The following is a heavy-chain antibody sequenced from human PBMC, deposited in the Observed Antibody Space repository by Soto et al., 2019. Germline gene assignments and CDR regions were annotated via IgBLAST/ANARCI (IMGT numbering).Heavy chain of an antibody. D-gene: IGHD3-10*01. J-gene: IGHJ4*02. Sequence: GGSLRLSCAASGFTFSSYSMNWVRQAPGKGLEWVSSISSSSSYIYYADSVKGRFTISRDNAKNSLYLQMNSLRAEDTAVYYCARDRPSKSGVTTTPDYWGQGTLVTVS. CDR3: ARDRPSKSGVTTTPDY. CDR1: GFTFSSYS. CDR2: ISSSSSYI. V-gene: IGHV3-21*01.